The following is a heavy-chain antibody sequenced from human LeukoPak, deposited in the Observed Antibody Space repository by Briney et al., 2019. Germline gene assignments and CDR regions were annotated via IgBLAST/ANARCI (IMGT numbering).Heavy chain of an antibody. V-gene: IGHV4-4*07. J-gene: IGHJ4*02. D-gene: IGHD3-9*01. CDR2: IYYSGST. CDR1: GGSISSYY. Sequence: PSETLSLTCTVSGGSISSYYWSWIRQPAGKGLEWIGSIYYSGSTYYNPSLRSRVTISVDTSKNQFSLKLSSVTAADTAVYYCARALRSGDFDWLFPHFDYWGQGTLVTVSS. CDR3: ARALRSGDFDWLFPHFDY.